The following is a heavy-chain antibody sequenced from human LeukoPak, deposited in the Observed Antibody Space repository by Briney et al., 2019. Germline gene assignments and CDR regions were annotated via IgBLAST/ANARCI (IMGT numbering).Heavy chain of an antibody. V-gene: IGHV3-53*01. CDR2: IYSGGST. CDR1: GFTVSSNY. CDR3: ARGRYYGMDV. J-gene: IGHJ6*02. Sequence: GGSLRLSCAASGFTVSSNYMSWVRQAPGKGLEWVSVIYSGGSTYYADSVKGRFTISRDNANNTLYLQMNSLRVEDTAVYYCARGRYYGMDVWGQGTTVTVSS.